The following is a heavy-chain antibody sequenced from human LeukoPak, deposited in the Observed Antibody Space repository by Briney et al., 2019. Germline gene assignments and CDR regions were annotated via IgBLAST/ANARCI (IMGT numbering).Heavy chain of an antibody. J-gene: IGHJ4*02. CDR3: ARPLPEYCSGGSCYS. CDR1: GYSFTSYW. V-gene: IGHV5-51*01. CDR2: IYPGDSDT. Sequence: GESLKISCKGSGYSFTSYWIGWVRQMPGKGLEWMGIIYPGDSDTRYSPSFQGQVTISADKSISTAYLQWSSLKASDTAMYYCARPLPEYCSGGSCYSWGQGTLVTVSS. D-gene: IGHD2-15*01.